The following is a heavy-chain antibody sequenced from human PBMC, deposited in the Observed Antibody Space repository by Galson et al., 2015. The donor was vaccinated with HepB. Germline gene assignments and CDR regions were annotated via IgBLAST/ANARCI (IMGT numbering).Heavy chain of an antibody. Sequence: SLRLSCAASGFTFSSYAMHWVRQAPGKGLEWVAVISYDGSNKYYADSVKGRFTISRDNSKNTLYLQMNSLRAEDTAVYYCARDRTGTAMVGLFDYWGQGTLVTVSS. CDR2: ISYDGSNK. CDR3: ARDRTGTAMVGLFDY. D-gene: IGHD5-18*01. CDR1: GFTFSSYA. V-gene: IGHV3-30*04. J-gene: IGHJ4*02.